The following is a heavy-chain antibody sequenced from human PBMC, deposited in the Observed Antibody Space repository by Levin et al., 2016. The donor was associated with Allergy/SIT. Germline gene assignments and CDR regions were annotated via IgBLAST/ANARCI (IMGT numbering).Heavy chain of an antibody. D-gene: IGHD3/OR15-3a*01. CDR3: AHMRSHTDALDT. V-gene: IGHV2-70*12. J-gene: IGHJ6*02. CDR2: IDWSDDK. CDR1: TFSLVTEDMC. Sequence: SGPTLVKPSETLTLACSLSTFSLVTEDMCVTWIRQHPGKALEWLGIIDWSDDKYYNTSLRTRLSISRDRPKNQVILRLTNVDPVDTATYYCAHMRSHTDALDTWGPGTTVTVSS.